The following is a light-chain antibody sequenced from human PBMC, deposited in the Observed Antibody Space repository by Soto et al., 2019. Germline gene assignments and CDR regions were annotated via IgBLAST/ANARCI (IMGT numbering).Light chain of an antibody. V-gene: IGLV4-69*01. J-gene: IGLJ2*01. CDR3: QTWDNGIVV. CDR1: SGHSSYA. CDR2: LNSDGSH. Sequence: QSVLTQSPSASASLGASVKLTCTLSSGHSSYAIAWHQQQPEKGPRYLMKLNSDGSHSKGDGIPDRFSGSSSGAERYLTISSLQSEDEADYYCQTWDNGIVVFGGGTKVTVL.